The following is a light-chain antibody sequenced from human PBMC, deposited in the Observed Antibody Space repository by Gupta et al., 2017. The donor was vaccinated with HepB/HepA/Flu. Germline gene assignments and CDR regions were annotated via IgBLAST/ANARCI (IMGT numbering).Light chain of an antibody. J-gene: IGLJ1*01. Sequence: QSALTQPPSVSGSPGQSVTISCTGTSSDVGSYNRVSWYQQPPGTAPKLMIYEVSNRPSGVPYRFSGSKSGNTASLTISGLQAEDEADYYCSSYTSSSTSYVFGTGTKVTVL. CDR2: EVS. CDR3: SSYTSSSTSYV. V-gene: IGLV2-18*02. CDR1: SSDVGSYNR.